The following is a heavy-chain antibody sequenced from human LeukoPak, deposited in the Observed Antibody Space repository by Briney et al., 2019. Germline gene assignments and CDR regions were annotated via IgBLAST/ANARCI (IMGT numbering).Heavy chain of an antibody. V-gene: IGHV4-59*01. J-gene: IGHJ4*02. CDR2: IYYSGST. CDR3: ARVRPPWYFEY. CDR1: GGSISSYY. Sequence: SETLSLTCTVSGGSISSYYWSWIRQPPGKGLEWIGNIYYSGSTNYNPSLKSQVTISVDTSKNQFSLKLSSVTAADTAVYYCARVRPPWYFEYWGQGTLFTVSS.